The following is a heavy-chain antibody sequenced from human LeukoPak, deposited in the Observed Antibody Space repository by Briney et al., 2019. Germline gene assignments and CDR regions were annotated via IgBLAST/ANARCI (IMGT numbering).Heavy chain of an antibody. D-gene: IGHD3-3*01. V-gene: IGHV4-34*01. CDR2: INHSGST. Sequence: SETLSLTCAVYGGSFSGYYWSWIRQPPGKGLEWIGEINHSGSTNYNPSLKSRVTISVDTSKNQFSLKLSSVTAADTAVYYCARGGLEWLYNWFDPWGQGTLVTVSS. CDR1: GGSFSGYY. J-gene: IGHJ5*02. CDR3: ARGGLEWLYNWFDP.